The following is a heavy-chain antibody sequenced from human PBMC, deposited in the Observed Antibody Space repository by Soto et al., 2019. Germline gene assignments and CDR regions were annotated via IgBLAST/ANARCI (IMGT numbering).Heavy chain of an antibody. CDR3: ARDQRDYYVSGVGGYYFDY. CDR1: GGSISSGGYY. D-gene: IGHD3-10*02. V-gene: IGHV4-31*03. J-gene: IGHJ4*02. CDR2: IYYSGST. Sequence: QVQLQESGPGLVKPSQTLSLTCTVSGGSISSGGYYWSWIRQHPGKGLEWIGYIYYSGSTYYNPSLKSRVTISVDTSKNQFSLKLSSVTAADTAVYYCARDQRDYYVSGVGGYYFDYWGQGTLVTVSS.